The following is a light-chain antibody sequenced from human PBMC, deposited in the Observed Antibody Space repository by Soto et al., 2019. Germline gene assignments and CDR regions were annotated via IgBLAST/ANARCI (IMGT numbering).Light chain of an antibody. CDR2: DAS. V-gene: IGKV3-11*01. J-gene: IGKJ4*01. Sequence: IVLTQSPATLSLSPGERATLSCRASQSVSSSLAWYQQKPGQAPRLLIYDASRRATGFPGRFSGSGSGTDFTLTISSLEPEDFAVYYCQQRSNWPPLTFGGGTKVDIK. CDR1: QSVSSS. CDR3: QQRSNWPPLT.